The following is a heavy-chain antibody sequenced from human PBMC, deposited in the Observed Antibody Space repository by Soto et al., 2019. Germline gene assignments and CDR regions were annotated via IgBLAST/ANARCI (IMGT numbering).Heavy chain of an antibody. CDR2: IIPIFGTA. D-gene: IGHD3-22*01. CDR1: GGTFSSYA. V-gene: IGHV1-69*06. CDR3: ARVPDRYYYDSSGPTYHDAFDI. J-gene: IGHJ3*02. Sequence: SVKVSCKASGGTFSSYAISWVRQDPGQGLEWMGGIIPIFGTANYAQKFQGRVTITADKSTSTAYMELSSLRSEDTAVYYCARVPDRYYYDSSGPTYHDAFDIWGQGTMVTVSS.